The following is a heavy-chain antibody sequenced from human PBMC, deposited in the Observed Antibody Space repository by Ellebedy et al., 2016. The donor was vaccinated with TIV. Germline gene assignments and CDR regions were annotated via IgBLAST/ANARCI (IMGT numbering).Heavy chain of an antibody. D-gene: IGHD3-9*01. V-gene: IGHV4-4*02. CDR1: GDSITSGHW. CDR3: ARLGYDIMTKEAVGAFDY. Sequence: MPSETLSLTCEVSGDSITSGHWWSWVRQPPGKGLEWIGEISHSGGTNYNPSLKSRLTISVDNSKNQFSLRLTSVTAADTAVYYCARLGYDIMTKEAVGAFDYWGQGTLVTVSS. J-gene: IGHJ4*02. CDR2: ISHSGGT.